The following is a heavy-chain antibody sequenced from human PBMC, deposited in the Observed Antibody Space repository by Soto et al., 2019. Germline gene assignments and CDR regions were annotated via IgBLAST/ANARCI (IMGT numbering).Heavy chain of an antibody. V-gene: IGHV3-74*01. J-gene: IGHJ6*02. CDR2: INNVGSST. CDR3: ATDRSYGMDV. CDR1: GFTFSGNW. Sequence: SLRLSCAGSGFTFSGNWMHWVRQAPGKGLVWVSHINNVGSSTNYADSVKGRFTVSRDNARNTLYLQMTSLRAEDTAVYYCATDRSYGMDVWGQGTTVTVSS.